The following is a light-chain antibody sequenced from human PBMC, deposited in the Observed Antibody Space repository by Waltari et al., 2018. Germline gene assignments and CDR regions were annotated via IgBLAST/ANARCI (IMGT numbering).Light chain of an antibody. CDR2: SNN. Sequence: QSILTQPPSASGTPGQRVTISCSGSSSNIGSKTVNWYQQLPGTAPRVLIYSNNQRPSGVPDRFSGSKSGTSASLAISGLQSEDEADYYCSSWDDSVIGPVFGGGTKLTVL. CDR1: SSNIGSKT. V-gene: IGLV1-44*01. CDR3: SSWDDSVIGPV. J-gene: IGLJ2*01.